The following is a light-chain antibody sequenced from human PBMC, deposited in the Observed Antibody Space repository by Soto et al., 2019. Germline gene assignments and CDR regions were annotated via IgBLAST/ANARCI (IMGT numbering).Light chain of an antibody. CDR3: QHFGDSPVT. J-gene: IGKJ5*01. CDR1: QSVSSN. Sequence: IVMPHSPATLSVSPGERATLSCRASQSVSSNLAWYQQKPGQAPRLLIYGASTRATGIPARFSGSGSGTDFTLTISRLEPEDFAVYYCQHFGDSPVTFGQGTRLEI. CDR2: GAS. V-gene: IGKV3-15*01.